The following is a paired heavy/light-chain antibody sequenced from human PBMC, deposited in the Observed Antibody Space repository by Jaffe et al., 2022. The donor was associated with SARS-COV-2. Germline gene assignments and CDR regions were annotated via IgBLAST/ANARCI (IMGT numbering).Light chain of an antibody. J-gene: IGKJ3*01. V-gene: IGKV1-9*01. CDR3: QQLNSYPLT. CDR1: QGINSY. CDR2: TAS. Sequence: DIQLTQSPSFLSASVGDRVTITCRASQGINSYLAWYQQKPGKAPKLLIYTASTLQSGVPSRFSGSGSGTEFTLTISSLQPEDFATYYCQQLNSYPLTFGPGTKVDIK.
Heavy chain of an antibody. J-gene: IGHJ6*02. Sequence: EVQLVESGGGLVQPGGSLRLSCVASGFTFSSYWMNWVRQAPGKGLEWVANIDQGGSAKHYVDSVKGRFTISRDNAKNSVYLQMNSLGAEDTAVYYCARPPHAYGMDVWGQGTTVTVS. CDR2: IDQGGSAK. V-gene: IGHV3-7*03. CDR1: GFTFSSYW. CDR3: ARPPHAYGMDV.